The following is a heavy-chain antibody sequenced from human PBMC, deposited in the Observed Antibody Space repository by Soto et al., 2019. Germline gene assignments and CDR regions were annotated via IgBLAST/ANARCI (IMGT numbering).Heavy chain of an antibody. CDR3: TSGYTAMVFDY. V-gene: IGHV4-59*08. J-gene: IGHJ4*02. Sequence: ETLSLTCTVSCGSISRYYWSWIRQPPGKGLEWIGYIYYSGSTNYNPSLKSRVTISVDTSKNQFSLKLSSVTAADTAVYYCTSGYTAMVFDYWGQGTLVTVSS. CDR1: CGSISRYY. CDR2: IYYSGST. D-gene: IGHD5-18*01.